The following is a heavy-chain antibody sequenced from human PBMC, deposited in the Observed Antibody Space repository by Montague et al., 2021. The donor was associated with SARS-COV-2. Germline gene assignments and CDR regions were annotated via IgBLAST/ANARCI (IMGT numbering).Heavy chain of an antibody. CDR3: ARGMIRGVTTPFDY. CDR1: SGSIISSGYY. J-gene: IGHJ4*02. Sequence: SETLSLTCSVSSGSIISSGYYWGWIRQPPGKELEWFGNIYYSGTTYYXXXLQSRGTIPVDTSKNHLSLRLSPVTAADTAVYFCARGMIRGVTTPFDYWGQGSQVTVSS. V-gene: IGHV4-39*02. D-gene: IGHD3-10*01. CDR2: IYYSGTT.